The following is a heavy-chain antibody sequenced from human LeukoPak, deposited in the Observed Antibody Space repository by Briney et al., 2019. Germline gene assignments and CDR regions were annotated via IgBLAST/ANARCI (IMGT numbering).Heavy chain of an antibody. J-gene: IGHJ5*02. Sequence: GRSLRLSCAASGFTFDDYAMHWVRQAPGKGLVWVSRINSDGSSTNYADSVKGRFTISRDNAKNSLYLQMNSLRAEDTALYYRAKGNMGEQWLNWFDPWGQGTLVTVSS. CDR1: GFTFDDYA. CDR3: AKGNMGEQWLNWFDP. CDR2: INSDGSST. D-gene: IGHD6-19*01. V-gene: IGHV3-9*01.